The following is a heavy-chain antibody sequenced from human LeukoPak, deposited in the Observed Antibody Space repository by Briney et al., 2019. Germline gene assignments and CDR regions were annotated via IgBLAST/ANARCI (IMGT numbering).Heavy chain of an antibody. J-gene: IGHJ4*02. CDR1: GFTFSSYA. Sequence: GGSLKLSCAASGFTFSSYAMSWVRQAPGKGLEWVSAISGSGGSTYYADSVKGRFTISRDNSKNTLYLQMNSLRAKDTAVYYCAKDREWVNLYYFDYWAQGTLVTVSS. CDR2: ISGSGGST. CDR3: AKDREWVNLYYFDY. V-gene: IGHV3-23*01. D-gene: IGHD3-3*01.